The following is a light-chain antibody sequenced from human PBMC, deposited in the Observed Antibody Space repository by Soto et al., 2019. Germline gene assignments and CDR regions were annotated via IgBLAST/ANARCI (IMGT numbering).Light chain of an antibody. CDR1: QSISSY. CDR2: AAS. CDR3: QQSYSMPLN. Sequence: DIQMTQSPSSLSASVGDRVTITCRASQSISSYLNWYQQKPGKAPNLLIYAASSLQSGVPARFSGSGSGTDFTLTISSLQPEDFATYYCQQSYSMPLNFGGGTKVDIK. J-gene: IGKJ4*01. V-gene: IGKV1-39*01.